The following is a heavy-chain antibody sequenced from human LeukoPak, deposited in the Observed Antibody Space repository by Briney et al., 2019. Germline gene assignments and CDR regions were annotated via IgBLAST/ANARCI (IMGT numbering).Heavy chain of an antibody. CDR3: AKVPAGIAAAGTGY. J-gene: IGHJ4*02. CDR1: GFTFSSYA. V-gene: IGHV3-30-3*01. CDR2: ISYDGSNK. Sequence: PGGSLRLSCAASGFTFSSYAMHWVRQAPGKGLEWVAVISYDGSNKYYADSVKGRFTISRDNSKNTLYLQMNSLRAEDTAVYYCAKVPAGIAAAGTGYWGQGTLVTVSS. D-gene: IGHD6-13*01.